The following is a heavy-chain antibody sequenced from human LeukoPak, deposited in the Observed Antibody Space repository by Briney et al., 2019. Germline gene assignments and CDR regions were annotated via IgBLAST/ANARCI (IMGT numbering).Heavy chain of an antibody. CDR3: ARAVAYFWSGLYYYYGMDV. V-gene: IGHV4-59*01. D-gene: IGHD3-3*01. CDR2: IYYSGST. Sequence: PSETLSLTCTASGGSISRYYWSWIRQPPGKGLEWIGYIYYSGSTNYNPSLKSRVTISVDTSKNQFSLKLSSVTAADTAVYYCARAVAYFWSGLYYYYGMDVWGQGTTVTVSS. CDR1: GGSISRYY. J-gene: IGHJ6*02.